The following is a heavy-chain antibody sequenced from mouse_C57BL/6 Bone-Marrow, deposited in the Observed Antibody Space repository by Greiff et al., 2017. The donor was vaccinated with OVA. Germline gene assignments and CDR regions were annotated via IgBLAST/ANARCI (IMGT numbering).Heavy chain of an antibody. CDR3: TCPLDYDVYFDY. D-gene: IGHD2-3*01. J-gene: IGHJ2*01. V-gene: IGHV1-15*01. CDR2: IDPETGGT. Sequence: VQLQQSGAELVRPGASVTLSCKASGYTFTDYEMHWVKQTPVHGLEWIGAIDPETGGTAYNQKFKGKAILTADKSSSTAYMELRSLTSEDSADYYCTCPLDYDVYFDYWGQGTTRTVSS. CDR1: GYTFTDYE.